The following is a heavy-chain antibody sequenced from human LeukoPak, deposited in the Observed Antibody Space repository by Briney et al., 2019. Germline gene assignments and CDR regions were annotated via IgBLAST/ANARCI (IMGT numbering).Heavy chain of an antibody. V-gene: IGHV1-2*02. CDR1: GYTFTGYY. CDR3: AREDIVVVPAATVVDDAFDI. D-gene: IGHD2-2*01. CDR2: INPNSGGT. J-gene: IGHJ3*02. Sequence: ASVKVSCKASGYTFTGYYMHWVRQAPGQGLEWMGWINPNSGGTNYAQKFQGRVTMTRDTSISTAYMELSRLRSDDTAVYYCAREDIVVVPAATVVDDAFDIWGQGTMVTVSS.